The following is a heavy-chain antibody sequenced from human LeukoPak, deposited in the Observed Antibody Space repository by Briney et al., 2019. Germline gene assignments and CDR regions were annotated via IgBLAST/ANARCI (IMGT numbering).Heavy chain of an antibody. CDR3: ARDGNWNYDY. D-gene: IGHD1-1*01. CDR1: GGSISSGSYY. Sequence: PSQTLSLTCTVSGGSISSGSYYWSWIRQPAGKGLEWIGRIYTSGSTNYNPSLKSRVTISVDTSKNQFSLKLSSVTAAVTAVYYCARDGNWNYDYWGQGTLVTVSS. J-gene: IGHJ4*02. V-gene: IGHV4-61*02. CDR2: IYTSGST.